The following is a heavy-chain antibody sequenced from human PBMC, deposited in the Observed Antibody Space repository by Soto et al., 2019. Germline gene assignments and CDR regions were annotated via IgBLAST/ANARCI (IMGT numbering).Heavy chain of an antibody. J-gene: IGHJ6*02. D-gene: IGHD3-3*01. CDR3: ARDVITIFGVVIISRPMDV. V-gene: IGHV1-69*13. Sequence: SVKVSCKASGGTFSSYAISWVRQAPGQGLEWMGGIIPIFGTANYAQKFQGRVTITADESTSTAYMELSSLRSEDTAVYYCARDVITIFGVVIISRPMDVWGQGTTVTVSS. CDR1: GGTFSSYA. CDR2: IIPIFGTA.